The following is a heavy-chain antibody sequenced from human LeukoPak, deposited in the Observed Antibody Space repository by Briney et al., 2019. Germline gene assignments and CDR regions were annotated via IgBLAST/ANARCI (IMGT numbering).Heavy chain of an antibody. V-gene: IGHV3-9*01. CDR3: AKEGQLPY. D-gene: IGHD2-2*01. CDR1: GFTFDDYA. Sequence: GGSLRLSCAASGFTFDDYAMPWVRQAPGKGLEWVSGISWNSGSIGYADSVKGRFTISRDNAKNSLYPQMNSLRAEDTALYYCAKEGQLPYWGQGTLVTVSS. J-gene: IGHJ4*02. CDR2: ISWNSGSI.